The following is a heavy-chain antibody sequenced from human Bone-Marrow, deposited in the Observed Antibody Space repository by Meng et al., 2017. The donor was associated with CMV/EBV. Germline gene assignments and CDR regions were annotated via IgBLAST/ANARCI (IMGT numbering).Heavy chain of an antibody. CDR1: GFTFDDYG. J-gene: IGHJ6*02. CDR2: IRYDGSNK. V-gene: IGHV3-30*02. D-gene: IGHD1-1*01. CDR3: ASERTYRSPYYYYYGMDV. Sequence: GESLKISCAASGFTFDDYGMTWVRQVPGEGLEWVAFIRYDGSNKYYADSVKGRFTISRDNSKNTLYLQMNSLRAEDTAVYYCASERTYRSPYYYYYGMDVWGQGTTVTVSS.